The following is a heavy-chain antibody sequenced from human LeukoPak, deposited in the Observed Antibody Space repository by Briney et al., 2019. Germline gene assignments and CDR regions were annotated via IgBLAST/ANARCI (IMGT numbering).Heavy chain of an antibody. CDR2: ISWDGGST. V-gene: IGHV3-43D*03. J-gene: IGHJ4*02. D-gene: IGHD4-17*01. CDR1: GFTFDDYA. CDR3: ARDRTVTTSLFDY. Sequence: GGSLRLSCAASGFTFDDYAMHWVRQAPGKGLEWVSLISWDGGSTYYADSVKGRFTISRDNAKNSLYLQMNSLRAEDTALYYCARDRTVTTSLFDYWGQGTLVTVSS.